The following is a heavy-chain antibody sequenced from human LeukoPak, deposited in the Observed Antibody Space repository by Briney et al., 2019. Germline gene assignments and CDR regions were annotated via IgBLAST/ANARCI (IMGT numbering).Heavy chain of an antibody. CDR3: ARAISGGILHFDY. Sequence: SETLSLTCAVSGGSISSSNWWRWVRPPPGKGLEWIGESYHSGSTNYNPSLKSRVTISVDKSKNQFSLKLSSVTAADTAVYYCARAISGGILHFDYWGPRTLVTVSS. CDR2: SYHSGST. J-gene: IGHJ4*02. V-gene: IGHV4-4*02. CDR1: GGSISSSNW. D-gene: IGHD1-26*01.